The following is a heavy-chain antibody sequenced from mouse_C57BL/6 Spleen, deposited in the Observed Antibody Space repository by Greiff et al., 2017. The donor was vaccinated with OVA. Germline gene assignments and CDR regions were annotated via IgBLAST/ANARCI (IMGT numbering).Heavy chain of an antibody. Sequence: QVQLQQPGAELVMPGASVKLSCKASGYTFTSYWMHWVKQRPGQGLEWIGEIDPSDSYTNYNQKFKGKSTLTVDKSSSTAYMQLSSLTSDDSAVYYCARRYYGSSYAMDYWGQGTSVTVSS. CDR3: ARRYYGSSYAMDY. D-gene: IGHD1-1*01. V-gene: IGHV1-69*01. J-gene: IGHJ4*01. CDR2: IDPSDSYT. CDR1: GYTFTSYW.